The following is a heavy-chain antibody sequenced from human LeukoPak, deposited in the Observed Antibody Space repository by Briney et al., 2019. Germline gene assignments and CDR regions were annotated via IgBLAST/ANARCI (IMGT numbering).Heavy chain of an antibody. D-gene: IGHD6-13*01. J-gene: IGHJ4*02. CDR2: ISYDGSNK. CDR1: GFTFSSYA. V-gene: IGHV3-30-3*01. CDR3: ARDFQLAAALDY. Sequence: GGSLRLSCAASGFTFSSYAMHWVRQAPGKGLEWVAVISYDGSNKYYADSVKGRFTISRDNSKNTLYLQMNSLRAEDTAVYYCARDFQLAAALDYWGQGTLVTVSS.